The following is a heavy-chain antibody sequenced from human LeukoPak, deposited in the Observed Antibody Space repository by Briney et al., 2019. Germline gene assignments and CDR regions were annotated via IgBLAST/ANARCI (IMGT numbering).Heavy chain of an antibody. Sequence: GGSLRLSCAASGFTFNNFWMHWVRQAPGKGLVWVSRINNKGTETVYADSVKGRFTISRDNAKNTFYLQMNSLRAEDTAIYYCARGSFGPDIWGQGTMVTVSS. CDR2: INNKGTET. D-gene: IGHD3/OR15-3a*01. J-gene: IGHJ3*02. CDR3: ARGSFGPDI. V-gene: IGHV3-74*01. CDR1: GFTFNNFW.